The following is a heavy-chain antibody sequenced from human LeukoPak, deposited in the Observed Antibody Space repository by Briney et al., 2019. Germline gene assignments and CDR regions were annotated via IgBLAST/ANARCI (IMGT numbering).Heavy chain of an antibody. J-gene: IGHJ2*01. D-gene: IGHD4-17*01. V-gene: IGHV4-59*01. CDR3: ARLGNYGDYGWYFDL. CDR2: IYYSGST. CDR1: GGSISSYY. Sequence: PSETLSLTCTVSGGSISSYYWSWIRQPPGKGLEWIGYIYYSGSTNYNPSLKSRVTISVDTSKNQFSLKLSSVTAADTAVYYCARLGNYGDYGWYFDLWGRGTLVTVSS.